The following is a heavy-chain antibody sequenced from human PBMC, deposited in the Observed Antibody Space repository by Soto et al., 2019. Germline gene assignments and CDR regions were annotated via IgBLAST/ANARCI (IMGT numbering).Heavy chain of an antibody. CDR3: ARLAAAGKHPYYYYGMDV. J-gene: IGHJ6*02. CDR2: ISSSGSTI. D-gene: IGHD6-13*01. V-gene: IGHV3-48*03. CDR1: GSTFSSYE. Sequence: GGSLRLSCAASGSTFSSYEMNWVRQAPGKGLEWVSYISSSGSTIYYADSVKGRFTISRDNAKNSLYLQMNSLRAEDTAVYYCARLAAAGKHPYYYYGMDVWGQGTTVTVSS.